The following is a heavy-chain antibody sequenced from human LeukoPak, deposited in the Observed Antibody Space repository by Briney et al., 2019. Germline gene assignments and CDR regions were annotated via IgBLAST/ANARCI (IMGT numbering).Heavy chain of an antibody. J-gene: IGHJ4*01. CDR1: GYTFSDYG. CDR2: ITAYNGNR. Sequence: ASVKVSCKTSGYTFSDYGISWVRQAPGQGLEWMGWITAYNGNRLYAQRFQGRITLTTDTSTSTSYMELRSLEYDDTAIYYCARDNDKVVDHWGQGTLVTVSS. CDR3: ARDNDKVVDH. D-gene: IGHD1-1*01. V-gene: IGHV1-18*01.